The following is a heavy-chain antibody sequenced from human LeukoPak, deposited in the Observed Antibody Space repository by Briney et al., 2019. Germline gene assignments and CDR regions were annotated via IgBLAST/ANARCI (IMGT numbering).Heavy chain of an antibody. CDR2: VIPVFRTT. CDR1: GGPSSNWA. V-gene: IGHV1-69*05. CDR3: ASFLSGGGFDV. J-gene: IGHJ3*01. D-gene: IGHD2/OR15-2a*01. Sequence: SVKVSCKTSGGPSSNWAISWVRQAPGQGLEWMGIVIPVFRTTHYTPKFQGRITITTDESTTTVYMELTSLRSDDTAMYYCASFLSGGGFDVWGQGTMVTVSS.